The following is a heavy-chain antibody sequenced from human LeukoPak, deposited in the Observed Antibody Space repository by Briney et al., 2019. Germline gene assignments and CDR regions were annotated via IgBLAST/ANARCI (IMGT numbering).Heavy chain of an antibody. CDR2: ISSSGGTI. D-gene: IGHD4-23*01. Sequence: GGSLRLSCAASGFTFSSHEMNWVRQAPGKGPEWLSYISSSGGTIYYADSVKGRFTISRDNARNSLYLQMNSLRAEDTAVYYCARPYGGQGYWGQGTLVTVSS. CDR1: GFTFSSHE. CDR3: ARPYGGQGY. V-gene: IGHV3-48*03. J-gene: IGHJ4*02.